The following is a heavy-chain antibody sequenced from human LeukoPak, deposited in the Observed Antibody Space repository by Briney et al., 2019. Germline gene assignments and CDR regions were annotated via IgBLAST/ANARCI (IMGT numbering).Heavy chain of an antibody. Sequence: GGSLRLSCAASGFTFSSYGMHWVRQAPGKRLVWVSRINSDGSSTSYADSVKGRFTISRDNAKNTLYLQMNSLRAEDTAVYYCARDLSSGYYYAGFDYWGQGTLVTVSS. CDR2: INSDGSST. J-gene: IGHJ4*02. D-gene: IGHD3-22*01. CDR1: GFTFSSYG. CDR3: ARDLSSGYYYAGFDY. V-gene: IGHV3-74*01.